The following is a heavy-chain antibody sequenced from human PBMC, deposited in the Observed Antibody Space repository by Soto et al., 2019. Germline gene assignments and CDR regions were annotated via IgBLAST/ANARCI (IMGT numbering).Heavy chain of an antibody. Sequence: EVQLVESGGGLVQPGGSLRLSCAASGLIFSDYHMDWVRQAPGKGLEWVGRIRRKANSYTTEYAASVKGRFTISRDDSHTSLYLQMNSLKSEDTAVYFCAMLGGSSGGSSGMDVWGQGTTVTVSS. D-gene: IGHD6-6*01. J-gene: IGHJ6*02. CDR3: AMLGGSSGGSSGMDV. CDR1: GLIFSDYH. V-gene: IGHV3-72*01. CDR2: IRRKANSYTT.